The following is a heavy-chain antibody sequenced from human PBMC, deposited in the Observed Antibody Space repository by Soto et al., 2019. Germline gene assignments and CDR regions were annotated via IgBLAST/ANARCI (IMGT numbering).Heavy chain of an antibody. CDR1: GFTFNSSA. D-gene: IGHD4-17*01. CDR2: IDVGSANA. CDR3: AEDVGGYIYGFARH. J-gene: IGHJ4*02. V-gene: IGHV1-58*01. Sequence: SVKVSCKTSGFTFNSSAVHWVRQARGHRLQWIGWIDVGSANANHAQMLQERVTISRDMSTSTAYMELSSLRPEDTAVYYCAEDVGGYIYGFARHWGPGTLVTVSS.